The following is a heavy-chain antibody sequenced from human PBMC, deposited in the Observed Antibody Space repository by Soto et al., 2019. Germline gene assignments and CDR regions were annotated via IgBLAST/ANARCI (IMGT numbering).Heavy chain of an antibody. CDR2: INHSGST. Sequence: SETLSLSCAVYGGSFSGYYWSWIRQPPGKGLEWIGEINHSGSTNYNPPLKSRVTISVDTSKNQFSLKLSSVTAADTAVYYCARGDLLNYYDSSGYYYFDDWGQGTLVTVSS. CDR3: ARGDLLNYYDSSGYYYFDD. V-gene: IGHV4-34*01. J-gene: IGHJ4*02. CDR1: GGSFSGYY. D-gene: IGHD3-22*01.